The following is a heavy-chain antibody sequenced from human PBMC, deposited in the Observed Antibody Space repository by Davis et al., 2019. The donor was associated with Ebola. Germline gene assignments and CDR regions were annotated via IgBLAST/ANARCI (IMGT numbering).Heavy chain of an antibody. J-gene: IGHJ6*02. CDR3: ARGDIVVGSTLYYGMDV. Sequence: ASVKVSCKAFGYTFTNYYVHWVRQAPGQGLEWMGIINPSGGSTSYAQKFQGRVTMTRDTSTSTVYMELSSLRSEDTAVYYCARGDIVVGSTLYYGMDVWGQGTTVTVSS. CDR1: GYTFTNYY. CDR2: INPSGGST. D-gene: IGHD2-15*01. V-gene: IGHV1-46*01.